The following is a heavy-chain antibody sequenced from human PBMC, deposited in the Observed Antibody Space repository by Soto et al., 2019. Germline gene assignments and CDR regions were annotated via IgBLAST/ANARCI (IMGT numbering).Heavy chain of an antibody. CDR1: GFTFDDYA. J-gene: IGHJ3*02. Sequence: EVQLVESGGGLVQPGRSLRLSCAASGFTFDDYAMHWVRQAPGKGLEWVSGISWNSGSIGYADSVKGRFTISRDNAKNSLYLQMNSLRAEDTALYYCAKDDSSRTDVGAFDIWGQGTMVTVSS. D-gene: IGHD6-13*01. V-gene: IGHV3-9*01. CDR2: ISWNSGSI. CDR3: AKDDSSRTDVGAFDI.